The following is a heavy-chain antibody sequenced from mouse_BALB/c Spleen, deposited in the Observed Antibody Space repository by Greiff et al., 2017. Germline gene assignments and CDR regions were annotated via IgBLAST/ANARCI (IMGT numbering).Heavy chain of an antibody. V-gene: IGHV3-2*02. D-gene: IGHD5-1*01. CDR2: ISYSGST. CDR1: GYSITSDYA. Sequence: DVKLQESGPGLVKPSQSLSLTCTVTGYSITSDYAWNWIRQFPGNKLEWMGYISYSGSTSYNPSLKSRISITRDTSKNQFFLQLNSVTTEDTATYYCARRNLRQYYYAMDYWGQGTSVTVSS. J-gene: IGHJ4*01. CDR3: ARRNLRQYYYAMDY.